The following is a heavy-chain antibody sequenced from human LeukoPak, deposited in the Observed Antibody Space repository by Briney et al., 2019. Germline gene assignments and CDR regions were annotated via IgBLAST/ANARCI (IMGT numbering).Heavy chain of an antibody. V-gene: IGHV1-2*02. CDR2: ISPHNGVT. CDR1: GYAFTDYSDYY. D-gene: IGHD3-10*01. J-gene: IGHJ6*02. Sequence: ASVKVSCKASGYAFTDYSDYYVHWVRQAPGQGLEWMVWISPHNGVTNYAQKFQGRVTMTRDTSISTAYMELSSLKSDDTAVSYCARSRGSGSYSTYYGMDVWGQGTTVTGSS. CDR3: ARSRGSGSYSTYYGMDV.